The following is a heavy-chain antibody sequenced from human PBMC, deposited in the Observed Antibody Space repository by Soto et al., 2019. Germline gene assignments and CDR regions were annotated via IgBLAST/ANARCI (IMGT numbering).Heavy chain of an antibody. V-gene: IGHV4-31*02. CDR1: GGSISSGGYY. D-gene: IGHD3-16*02. CDR2: IYYSGST. Sequence: SATPCITWTVSGGSISSGGYYWSWIRQHAGKGLEWIGYIYYSGSTYYNPSLKSRVTISVDTSKNQFSLKLSSVTAADTAVYYCARDTRVYRNCYYYGMDVWGQGTTVTVS. J-gene: IGHJ6*02. CDR3: ARDTRVYRNCYYYGMDV.